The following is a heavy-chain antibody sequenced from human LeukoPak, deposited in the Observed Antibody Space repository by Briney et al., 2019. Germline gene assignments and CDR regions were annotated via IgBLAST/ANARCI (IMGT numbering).Heavy chain of an antibody. D-gene: IGHD3-22*01. CDR1: GFTFSNAW. CDR2: IKSKTDGGTT. J-gene: IGHJ4*02. CDR3: TTSYYYDSSGYYYSYFDY. Sequence: GGSLRLSCAASGFTFSNAWMSWVRQAPGKGLEWVGRIKSKTDGGTTDYAAPVKGRLTISRDDSKNTLYLQMNSLKTEDTAVYYCTTSYYYDSSGYYYSYFDYWGQGTLVTVSS. V-gene: IGHV3-15*01.